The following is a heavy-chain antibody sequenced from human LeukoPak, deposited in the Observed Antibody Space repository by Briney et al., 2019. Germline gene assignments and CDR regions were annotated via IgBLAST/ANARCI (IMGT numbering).Heavy chain of an antibody. J-gene: IGHJ4*02. CDR2: ISGSGGST. Sequence: GGSLRLSCAASGFTFSSYGMSWVRQAPGKGLEWVSAISGSGGSTYYADSVKGRFTISRDNSKNTLYLQMNSLGAEDTAVYYCAKAGITMVRGVITHFDYWGQGTLVTVSS. CDR3: AKAGITMVRGVITHFDY. CDR1: GFTFSSYG. D-gene: IGHD3-10*01. V-gene: IGHV3-23*01.